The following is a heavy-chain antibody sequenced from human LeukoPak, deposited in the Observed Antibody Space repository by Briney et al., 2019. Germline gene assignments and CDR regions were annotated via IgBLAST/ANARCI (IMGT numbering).Heavy chain of an antibody. D-gene: IGHD3-10*01. CDR2: ISSNGGST. V-gene: IGHV3-64*01. Sequence: GGSLRLSCAASGFTFSSYAMSWVRQAPGKGLEYVSAISSNGGSTYYANSVKGRFTISRDNSKNTLYLQMGSLRAEDMAVYYCARVRYYYYMDVWGKGTTVTVSS. CDR3: ARVRYYYYMDV. J-gene: IGHJ6*03. CDR1: GFTFSSYA.